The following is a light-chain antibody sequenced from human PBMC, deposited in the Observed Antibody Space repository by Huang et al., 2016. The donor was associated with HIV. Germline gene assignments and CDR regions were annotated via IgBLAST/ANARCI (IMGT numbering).Light chain of an antibody. V-gene: IGKV3-15*01. CDR1: ESVGSS. CDR3: QQYDKWPPRLT. Sequence: EIVMTQSPATLSVSPGEKVILSCRASESVGSSLAWYQQKPGQAPRLLIYGASTRASGVQHMFSGSGSGTECTLSISGLRSADFAVYYCQQYDKWPPRLTFGGGTKVEIK. J-gene: IGKJ4*01. CDR2: GAS.